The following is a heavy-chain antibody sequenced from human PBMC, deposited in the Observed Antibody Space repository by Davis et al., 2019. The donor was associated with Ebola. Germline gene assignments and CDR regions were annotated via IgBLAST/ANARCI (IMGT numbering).Heavy chain of an antibody. Sequence: WGSLRLSCAASGFTFSTYSMSWVRQAPGKGLEWVANINQDGSEKYYVDSVKGRFTISKDNAKNSLYLQMNSLRAEDTAVYYCARDKAGSNYWGQGTLVTVSS. V-gene: IGHV3-7*01. CDR3: ARDKAGSNY. CDR2: INQDGSEK. CDR1: GFTFSTYS. J-gene: IGHJ4*02.